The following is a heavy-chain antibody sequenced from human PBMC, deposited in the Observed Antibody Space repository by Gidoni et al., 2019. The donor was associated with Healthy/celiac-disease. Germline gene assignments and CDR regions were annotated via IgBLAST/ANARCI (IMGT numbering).Heavy chain of an antibody. J-gene: IGHJ4*02. CDR1: EFTSSSYA. CDR2: ISYDGSNK. Sequence: QVQLVESGGGVVQPGRSLRLSCAASEFTSSSYAMHWVRQAPGKGLEWVALISYDGSNKYYADSVKGRFTISRDNSKNTLYLQMNSLRAEDTAVYYCARDRDGTIRGDFDYWGQGTLVTVSS. V-gene: IGHV3-30*04. CDR3: ARDRDGTIRGDFDY. D-gene: IGHD5-12*01.